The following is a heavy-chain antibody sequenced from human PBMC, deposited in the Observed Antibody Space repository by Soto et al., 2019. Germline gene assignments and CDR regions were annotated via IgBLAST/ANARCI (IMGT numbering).Heavy chain of an antibody. CDR3: AHSVRWLPLFDY. CDR2: IYWDDDK. CDR1: GFSLSTSGVG. D-gene: IGHD5-12*01. Sequence: QITLKESGPTLVKPTQTLTLTCTFSGFSLSTSGVGVGWIRQPPGKALEWLALIYWDDDKRYSPSLKSRLTITKDTSKNQAVLTMPNMDPVDTATYYCAHSVRWLPLFDYLGQGTLVTVSS. J-gene: IGHJ4*02. V-gene: IGHV2-5*02.